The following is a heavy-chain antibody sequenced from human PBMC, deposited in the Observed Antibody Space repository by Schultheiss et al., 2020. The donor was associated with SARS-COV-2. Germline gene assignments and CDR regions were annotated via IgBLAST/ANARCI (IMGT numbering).Heavy chain of an antibody. Sequence: GGSLRLSCAASGFTVSSNYMTWVRQAPGKGLEWVSIIYSGGSTYYADSVKGRFTISRDNAKNSLYLQMNSLRVEDTAVYYCARLGSGWYLSDYWGQGTLVTVSS. CDR3: ARLGSGWYLSDY. J-gene: IGHJ4*02. CDR1: GFTVSSNY. CDR2: IYSGGST. D-gene: IGHD6-19*01. V-gene: IGHV3-66*01.